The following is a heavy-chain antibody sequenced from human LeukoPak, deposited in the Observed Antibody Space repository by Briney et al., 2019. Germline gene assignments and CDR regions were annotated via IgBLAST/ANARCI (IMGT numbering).Heavy chain of an antibody. CDR1: GSTFSSYS. D-gene: IGHD4-11*01. Sequence: GGSLRLSCAASGSTFSSYSMNWVRQAPGKGLEWVSSISSSSSYIYYADSVKGRFTISRDNAKNSLYLQMNSLGAEDTAVYYCARLPDYDAFDIWGQGTMVTVSS. V-gene: IGHV3-21*01. J-gene: IGHJ3*02. CDR2: ISSSSSYI. CDR3: ARLPDYDAFDI.